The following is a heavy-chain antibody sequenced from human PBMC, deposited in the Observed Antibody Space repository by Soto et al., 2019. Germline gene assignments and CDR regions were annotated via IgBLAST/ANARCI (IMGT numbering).Heavy chain of an antibody. D-gene: IGHD7-27*01. V-gene: IGHV4-31*03. CDR1: GGSISSGGYY. CDR3: ARDLLNGVFDY. Sequence: QVQLQESGPGLVKPSQTLSLTCTVSGGSISSGGYYWSWIRQHPGKGLEWIGYIFYSGSTSNNPSLKRRVNRSLDKSKNQCALKLSSVTAADTAVYYCARDLLNGVFDYWGQGTLVTVSS. J-gene: IGHJ4*02. CDR2: IFYSGST.